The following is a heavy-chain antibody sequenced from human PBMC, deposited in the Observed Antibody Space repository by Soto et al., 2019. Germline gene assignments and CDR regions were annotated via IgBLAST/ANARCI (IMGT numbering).Heavy chain of an antibody. Sequence: QIQLVQSGAEVKKPGASVKVSCKASGYTFSNYGISWVRQAPGQGLEWMAWISADNGNTNHAQKFQGRVTMTTDTSTSTAYMELRTLTSDDTAVYYCAKGYGGSGMDVWGQGTTVIVSS. CDR1: GYTFSNYG. D-gene: IGHD3-16*01. J-gene: IGHJ6*02. CDR3: AKGYGGSGMDV. CDR2: ISADNGNT. V-gene: IGHV1-18*04.